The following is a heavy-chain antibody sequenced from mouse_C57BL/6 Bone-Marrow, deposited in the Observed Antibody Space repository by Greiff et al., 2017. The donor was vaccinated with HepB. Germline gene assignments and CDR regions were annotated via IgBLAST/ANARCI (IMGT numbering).Heavy chain of an antibody. J-gene: IGHJ1*03. CDR2: INPSNGGT. V-gene: IGHV1-53*01. D-gene: IGHD4-1*01. Sequence: QVQLQQSGTELVKPGASVKLSCKASGYTFTSYWMHWVKQRPGQGLEWIGNINPSNGGTNYNEKFKSKATLTVDKSSSTAYMQLSSLTSEDSSVYYCARGGWDEYIDVWGTGTTVTVSS. CDR1: GYTFTSYW. CDR3: ARGGWDEYIDV.